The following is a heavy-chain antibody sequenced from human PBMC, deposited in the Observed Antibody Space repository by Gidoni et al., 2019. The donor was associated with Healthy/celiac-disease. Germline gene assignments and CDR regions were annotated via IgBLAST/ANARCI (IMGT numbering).Heavy chain of an antibody. CDR1: GFTFLTYR. D-gene: IGHD1-7*01. CDR3: ARPDGITGTFAVTPLDY. V-gene: IGHV3-48*01. CDR2: ISSSSSTI. Sequence: EVQLVESGGGLVQPGGSRRLSCAASGFTFLTYRMHWVRQAPGKGLEWVSYISSSSSTIYYANSVKGRFTISRDNAKNSLYLQMNSLRAEDTAVYYCARPDGITGTFAVTPLDYWGQGTLVTVSS. J-gene: IGHJ4*02.